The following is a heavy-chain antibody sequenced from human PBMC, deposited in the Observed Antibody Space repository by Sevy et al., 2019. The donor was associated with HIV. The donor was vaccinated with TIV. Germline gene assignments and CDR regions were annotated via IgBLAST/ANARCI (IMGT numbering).Heavy chain of an antibody. Sequence: ASVKVSCKASGGTFSSYGITWVRQAPGQGLEWMGGIIPIFGSANYGQTFQGRVTMTADQSTSTAYMELSSLRSDDTAVDYCARGGGLAPHHWLDPWGQGTLVTVSS. J-gene: IGHJ5*02. CDR3: ARGGGLAPHHWLDP. CDR2: IIPIFGSA. V-gene: IGHV1-69*13. D-gene: IGHD3-16*01. CDR1: GGTFSSYG.